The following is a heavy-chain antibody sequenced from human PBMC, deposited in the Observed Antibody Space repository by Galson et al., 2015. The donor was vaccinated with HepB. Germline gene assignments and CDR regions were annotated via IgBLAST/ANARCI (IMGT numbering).Heavy chain of an antibody. J-gene: IGHJ3*02. CDR1: GFTFSSFV. D-gene: IGHD3-3*01. V-gene: IGHV3-64D*06. CDR2: ISSNGDET. CDR3: VKDGGTIFGVVNYAFDI. Sequence: SLRLSCAGSGFTFSSFVMHWVRQAPGKGLEYVAVISSNGDETYYVDSVKGRFTISRDDSKNTLYLQMSSLRPEDTAVYYCVKDGGTIFGVVNYAFDIWGQGTMVTVSS.